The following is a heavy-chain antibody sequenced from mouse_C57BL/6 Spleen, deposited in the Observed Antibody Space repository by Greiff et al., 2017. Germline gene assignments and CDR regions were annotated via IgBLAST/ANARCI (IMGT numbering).Heavy chain of an antibody. Sequence: DVLLVESGGGLVQPKGSLKLSCAASGFSFNTYAMNWVRQAPGKGLEWVARIRSKSNNYETYYADSVKDRFTTSGMESESMLYLQMNNLNCEDTDLYYCVRRGADWGQGTSVTVSS. V-gene: IGHV10-1*01. CDR3: VRRGAD. D-gene: IGHD3-3*01. CDR2: IRSKSNNYET. J-gene: IGHJ4*01. CDR1: GFSFNTYA.